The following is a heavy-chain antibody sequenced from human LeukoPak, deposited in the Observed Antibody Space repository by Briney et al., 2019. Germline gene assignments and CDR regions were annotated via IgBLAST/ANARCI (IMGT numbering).Heavy chain of an antibody. J-gene: IGHJ6*04. V-gene: IGHV3-21*06. CDR2: ISSSSTYI. CDR3: ARESAQHATLDV. CDR1: GFIFDDFW. D-gene: IGHD4/OR15-4a*01. Sequence: GESLRLSCAASGFIFDDFWMSWVRQAPGKGLEWVSSISSSSTYIHYADSVKGRFTVSRDNAKNSLYLQMNSLRAEDTALYYCARESAQHATLDVWGRGTTVTVSS.